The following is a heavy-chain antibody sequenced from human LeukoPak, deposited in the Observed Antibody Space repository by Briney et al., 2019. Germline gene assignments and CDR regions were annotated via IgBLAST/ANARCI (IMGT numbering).Heavy chain of an antibody. Sequence: SETLSLTCTVSGGSISSYYWSWIRQPPGKGLERIGYIYYSGSTNYNPSLKSRVTISVDTSKNQFSLKLSSVTAADTAVYYCARVVFEQYDSSGYPYYYYYYGMDVWGQGTTVTVSS. CDR1: GGSISSYY. CDR2: IYYSGST. CDR3: ARVVFEQYDSSGYPYYYYYYGMDV. J-gene: IGHJ6*02. V-gene: IGHV4-59*01. D-gene: IGHD3-22*01.